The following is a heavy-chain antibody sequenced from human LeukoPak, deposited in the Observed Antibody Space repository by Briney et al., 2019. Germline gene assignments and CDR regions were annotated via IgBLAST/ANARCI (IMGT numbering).Heavy chain of an antibody. CDR2: INHSGST. D-gene: IGHD3-10*01. J-gene: IGHJ6*02. V-gene: IGHV4-34*01. CDR3: ARGKNYYGWKLSYGMDV. CDR1: GGSLSGYY. Sequence: PSETLSLTCAVYGGSLSGYYWSWIRQPPGKGLEWIGEINHSGSTNYNPSLKSRVTISVDTSKNQFSLKLSSVTAADTAVYYCARGKNYYGWKLSYGMDVWGQGTTVTVSS.